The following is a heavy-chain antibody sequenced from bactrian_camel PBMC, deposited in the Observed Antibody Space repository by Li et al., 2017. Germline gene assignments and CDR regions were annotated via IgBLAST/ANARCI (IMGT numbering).Heavy chain of an antibody. V-gene: IGHV3S9*01. Sequence: HVQLVESGGRSVQAGGSMRLSCVASGFTVNNYCMGWFRQVPGKEREGVACIDSAGRTRYVESVKGRFTVSQDSAKNTLYLQMNSLKPEDTAMYYCAADESAVCGVDDWYPKFDDWGRGTQVTVS. D-gene: IGHD6*01. J-gene: IGHJ4*01. CDR1: GFTVNNYC. CDR2: IDSAGRT. CDR3: AADESAVCGVDDWYPKFDD.